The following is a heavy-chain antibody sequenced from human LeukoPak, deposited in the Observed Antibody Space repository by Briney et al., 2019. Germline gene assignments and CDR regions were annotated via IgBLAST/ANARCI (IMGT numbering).Heavy chain of an antibody. CDR3: ARRRGYIAAAGTWSLHHQYYFDY. J-gene: IGHJ4*02. CDR1: GGSFSGYY. Sequence: PSETLSLTCAVYGGSFSGYYWSWIRQPPGKGLEWIGEINHSGSTNYNPSLKSRVTISVDTSKNQFSLKLSSVTAADTAVYYCARRRGYIAAAGTWSLHHQYYFDYWGQGTLVTVSS. V-gene: IGHV4-34*01. D-gene: IGHD6-13*01. CDR2: INHSGST.